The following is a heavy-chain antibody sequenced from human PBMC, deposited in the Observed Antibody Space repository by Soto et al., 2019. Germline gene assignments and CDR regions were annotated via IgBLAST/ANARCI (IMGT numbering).Heavy chain of an antibody. J-gene: IGHJ4*02. D-gene: IGHD3-10*01. CDR1: GFTFSNFA. CDR2: IDASP. Sequence: EVQLLESGGGLVQPGGSLRLSCAASGFTFSNFAMTWVRQAPGKGLEWVASIDASPHHADSLMGRFTISRDDSKDTLYLQMNSLTAEDTALYYCARDHNSYGSGSYWYFDSWGQGVLVTVSS. V-gene: IGHV3-23*01. CDR3: ARDHNSYGSGSYWYFDS.